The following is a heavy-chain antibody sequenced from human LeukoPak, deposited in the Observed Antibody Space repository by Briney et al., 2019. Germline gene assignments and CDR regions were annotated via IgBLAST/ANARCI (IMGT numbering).Heavy chain of an antibody. J-gene: IGHJ4*02. CDR2: IGEEKSGSWT. CDR3: AKAGVISGWDY. Sequence: GGSLRLSCAASGFTLSNYPMGWVRQAPVKGLEWLSAIGEEKSGSWTKSADSVKGRFTISRDNSENTLYLQMDSLTVEDTAVYYCAKAGVISGWDYWGQXVLVTVSS. V-gene: IGHV3-23*01. CDR1: GFTLSNYP. D-gene: IGHD3-3*02.